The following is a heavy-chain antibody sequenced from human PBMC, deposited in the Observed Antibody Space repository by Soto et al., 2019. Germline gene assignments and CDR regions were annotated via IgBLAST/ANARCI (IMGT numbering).Heavy chain of an antibody. CDR3: ARGSGLDHSSGWYQGYYGMDV. D-gene: IGHD6-19*01. J-gene: IGHJ6*02. CDR1: GGSISRGGYY. CDR2: IYYSGRT. V-gene: IGHV4-31*02. Sequence: SETLSLTCTVSGGSISRGGYYWSWIRQHPGKGLEWIGYIYYSGRTYYNPSLKSRVTISVDTSKNQFSLKLSSVTAADTAVYYCARGSGLDHSSGWYQGYYGMDVWGQGTTVTVAS.